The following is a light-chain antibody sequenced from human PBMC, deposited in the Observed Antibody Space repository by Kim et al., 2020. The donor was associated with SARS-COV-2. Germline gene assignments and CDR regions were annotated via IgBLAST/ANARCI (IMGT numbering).Light chain of an antibody. CDR3: AAWDDSLSGRGVV. CDR2: RNN. J-gene: IGLJ2*01. Sequence: VTSSRSGSSSNIGSNYVYWYQQLPGTAPKLLIYRNNQRPSGVPDRFSGSKSGTSASLAISGLRSEDEADYYCAAWDDSLSGRGVVFGGGTQLTVL. CDR1: SSNIGSNY. V-gene: IGLV1-47*01.